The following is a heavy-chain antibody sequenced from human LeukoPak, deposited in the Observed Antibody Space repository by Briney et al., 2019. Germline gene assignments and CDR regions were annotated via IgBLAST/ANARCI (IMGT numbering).Heavy chain of an antibody. J-gene: IGHJ4*02. V-gene: IGHV1-69*05. CDR2: IIPIFGTA. CDR3: ARGVPALKWLRFDY. Sequence: SVKVSCKASGGTFSSYAIIWVRQAPGQGLEWMGGIIPIFGTANYAQKFQGRVMITTDESTSTAYMELSSLRSEDTAVYYCARGVPALKWLRFDYWGQGTLVTVSS. D-gene: IGHD5-12*01. CDR1: GGTFSSYA.